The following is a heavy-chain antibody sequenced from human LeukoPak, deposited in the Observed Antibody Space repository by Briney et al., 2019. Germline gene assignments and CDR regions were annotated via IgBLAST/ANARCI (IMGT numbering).Heavy chain of an antibody. CDR3: AKDKSSGWYSN. CDR1: GFTFDDYT. CDR2: ISWDGGST. Sequence: GGSLRLSCAASGFTFDDYTMHWVCQAPGKGLEWVSLISWDGGSTYYADSVKGRFTISRDNSKNSLYLQMNSLRTEDTALYYCAKDKSSGWYSNWGQGTLVTVSS. V-gene: IGHV3-43*01. J-gene: IGHJ4*02. D-gene: IGHD6-19*01.